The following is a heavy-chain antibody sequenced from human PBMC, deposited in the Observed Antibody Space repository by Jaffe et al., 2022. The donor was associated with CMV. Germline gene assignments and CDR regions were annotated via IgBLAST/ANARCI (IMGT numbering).Heavy chain of an antibody. V-gene: IGHV5-51*01. J-gene: IGHJ4*02. CDR1: GYDFTNYW. Sequence: EVQLVQSGAEVKKPGESLKISCKGSGYDFTNYWIGWVRQMPGKGLEWMGLIYPSDSGTRYSPSFEGQVTFSVDKSISTAYLQWSSLKASDTAMYYCARQDHYFDYWGQGSLVTVSS. CDR2: IYPSDSGT. CDR3: ARQDHYFDY.